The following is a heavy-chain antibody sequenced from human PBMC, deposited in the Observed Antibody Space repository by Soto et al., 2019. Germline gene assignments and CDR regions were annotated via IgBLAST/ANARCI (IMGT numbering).Heavy chain of an antibody. Sequence: EASVKVSCTASGDTFTNYDIKWVRQATGQGLEWMGWMNPNSGNTGYAQKFQGRVTMTRNTSISTAYMELSSLRSEDTAVYYCARGRNGMDVWGQGTTVTVSS. CDR3: ARGRNGMDV. V-gene: IGHV1-8*01. J-gene: IGHJ6*02. CDR1: GDTFTNYD. CDR2: MNPNSGNT.